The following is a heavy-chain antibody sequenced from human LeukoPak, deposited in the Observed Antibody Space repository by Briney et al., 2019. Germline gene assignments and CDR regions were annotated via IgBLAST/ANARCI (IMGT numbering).Heavy chain of an antibody. D-gene: IGHD3-10*01. CDR3: ARDSYQDYYGRFDP. J-gene: IGHJ5*02. CDR1: GFTLGFTVRRFW. CDR2: IKPDGSET. V-gene: IGHV3-7*01. Sequence: PGGALRLCCRASGFTLGFTVRRFWMSWGRQAAGKGLDWVAKIKPDGSETYYVDSVNGRFTISRDNSENTLYLQMNGLTAEDTAMYYCARDSYQDYYGRFDPWGQGTLVIVSS.